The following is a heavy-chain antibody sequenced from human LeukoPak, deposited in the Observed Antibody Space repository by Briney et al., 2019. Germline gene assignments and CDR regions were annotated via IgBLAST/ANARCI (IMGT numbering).Heavy chain of an antibody. J-gene: IGHJ5*02. CDR2: IYTSGST. CDR1: GGSISSYY. D-gene: IGHD3-10*01. V-gene: IGHV4-4*07. Sequence: SETLSLTCTVSGGSISSYYWSWIRQPAGKGLEWIGRIYTSGSTSYNPSLKSRVTMSVDTSKNQFSLKLSSVTAADTAVYYCARDGYGSGAQPIHHWGQGTLVTVSS. CDR3: ARDGYGSGAQPIHH.